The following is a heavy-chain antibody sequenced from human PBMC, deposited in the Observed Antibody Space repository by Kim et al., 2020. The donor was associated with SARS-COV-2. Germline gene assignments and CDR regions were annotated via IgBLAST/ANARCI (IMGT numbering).Heavy chain of an antibody. V-gene: IGHV3-30*18. D-gene: IGHD5-18*01. Sequence: GGSLRLSCAASGFTFSSYGMHWVRQAPGKGLEWVAVISYDGSNKYYADSVKGRFTISRDNSKNTLYLQMNSLRAEDTAVYYCVKVSRTAMAHYWGQGTLVTVSS. CDR2: ISYDGSNK. J-gene: IGHJ4*02. CDR3: VKVSRTAMAHY. CDR1: GFTFSSYG.